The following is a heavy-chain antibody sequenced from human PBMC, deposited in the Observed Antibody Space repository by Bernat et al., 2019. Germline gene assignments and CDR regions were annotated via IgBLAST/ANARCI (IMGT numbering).Heavy chain of an antibody. CDR2: IKQDGSEK. CDR1: GFTFSSYW. J-gene: IGHJ6*02. V-gene: IGHV3-7*03. D-gene: IGHD3-3*01. CDR3: ARDLPYDFWSGYYYYYGMDV. Sequence: EVQLVESGGGLVQPGGSLRLSCAASGFTFSSYWMSWDRQAPGKGLEWVANIKQDGSEKYYVDSVKGRFTISRDNAKNSLYLQMNSLRAEDTAVYYCARDLPYDFWSGYYYYYGMDVWGQGTTVTVSS.